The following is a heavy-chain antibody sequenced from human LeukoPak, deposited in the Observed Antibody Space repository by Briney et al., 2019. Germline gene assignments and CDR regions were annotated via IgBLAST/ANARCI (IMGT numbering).Heavy chain of an antibody. J-gene: IGHJ6*02. V-gene: IGHV3-30-3*01. CDR2: ISYDGSNK. CDR1: GFTFSSYA. CDR3: ARLYVAGRDYYYGMDV. D-gene: IGHD6-19*01. Sequence: PGRSLRLSCAASGFTFSSYAMHWVRQAPGKGLEWVAVISYDGSNKYYADSVKGRFTISRDNSKNTLYLQMNSLRAEDTAVYYCARLYVAGRDYYYGMDVWGQGTTVTVSS.